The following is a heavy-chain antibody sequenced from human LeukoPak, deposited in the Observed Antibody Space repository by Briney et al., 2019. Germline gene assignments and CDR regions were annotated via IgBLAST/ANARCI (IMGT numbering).Heavy chain of an antibody. CDR1: GYSFTSYG. V-gene: IGHV1-18*01. D-gene: IGHD3-16*02. CDR3: ARLHYDHLWGSYRLLDF. J-gene: IGHJ4*02. Sequence: ASVNVSCKTSGYSFTSYGISWVRQAPGQGLEWMGWISTYNGNTHYAQKVQGRVTMTTDTSTNTTYMELRSLRFDDTAVYYCARLHYDHLWGSYRLLDFWGQGTLVTVSS. CDR2: ISTYNGNT.